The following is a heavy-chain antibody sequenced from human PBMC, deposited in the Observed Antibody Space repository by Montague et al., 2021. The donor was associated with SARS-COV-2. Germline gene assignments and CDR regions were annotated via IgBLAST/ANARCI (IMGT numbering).Heavy chain of an antibody. D-gene: IGHD3-10*01. J-gene: IGHJ6*02. CDR3: TTDDVVRGVIVYYGMDV. CDR2: IKSKTDGGTT. V-gene: IGHV3-15*01. Sequence: SLRLSCAASGFTFSNAWMSWVRQAPGKGLEWVGRIKSKTDGGTTDYAAPVKGRFTISRDDSKNPLYLQMNSLKTEDTAAYYCTTDDVVRGVIVYYGMDVWGQGTTVTVSS. CDR1: GFTFSNAW.